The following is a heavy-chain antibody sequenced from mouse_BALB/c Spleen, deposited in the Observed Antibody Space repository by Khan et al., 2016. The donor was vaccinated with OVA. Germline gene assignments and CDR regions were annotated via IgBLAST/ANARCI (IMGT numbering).Heavy chain of an antibody. V-gene: IGHV1S136*01. CDR3: AKNYRSDVDFDY. CDR1: GYTFTSYV. D-gene: IGHD2-14*01. J-gene: IGHJ2*01. Sequence: VQLQQSGPELVKPGASVKMSCKASGYTFTSYVIHWVKQKPGQGLEWIGYIYPCNDDTKYNEKFKGKATLTSDKSSSTAYMELSSLTSEDSAVYYGAKNYRSDVDFDYWGQGTTLTVAS. CDR2: IYPCNDDT.